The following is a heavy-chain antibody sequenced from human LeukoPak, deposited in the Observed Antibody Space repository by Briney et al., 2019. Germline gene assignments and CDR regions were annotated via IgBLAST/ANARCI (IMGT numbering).Heavy chain of an antibody. J-gene: IGHJ4*02. CDR3: ARAPITSTFYFDY. V-gene: IGHV3-20*04. CDR2: SIWSGGGT. Sequence: GGSLRLSCTASGFAFDQHGMRWVRQVTGKGLEWVSGSIWSGGGTGYADPLRGRFTISRDNAKNSLYLQMDSLRAEDTALYYCARAPITSTFYFDYWGQGTLVTVSS. D-gene: IGHD2-2*01. CDR1: GFAFDQHG.